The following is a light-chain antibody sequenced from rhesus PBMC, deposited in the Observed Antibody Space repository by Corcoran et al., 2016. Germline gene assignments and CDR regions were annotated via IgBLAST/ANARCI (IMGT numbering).Light chain of an antibody. Sequence: DIQMTQSPSSLSASVGDTITITCRASQSIDSWLAWYQQKPGKAPKLLIRTESTLQSGVPSRFRGSRSGPDFTLTISSLQSEDFATYYCQQYSGSSPRTFGQWTKVEIK. CDR2: TES. CDR1: QSIDSW. CDR3: QQYSGSSPRT. V-gene: IGKV1-22*01. J-gene: IGKJ1*01.